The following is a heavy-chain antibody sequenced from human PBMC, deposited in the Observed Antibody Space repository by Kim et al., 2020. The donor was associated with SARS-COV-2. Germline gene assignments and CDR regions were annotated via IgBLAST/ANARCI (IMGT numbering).Heavy chain of an antibody. CDR3: ARDLSTIFGVVIMRGSRDRFDY. J-gene: IGHJ4*02. Sequence: ASVKVSCKASGYTFTSYGISWVRQAPGQGLEWMGWISAYNGNTNYAQKLQGRVTMTTDTSTSTAYMELRSLRSDDTAVYYCARDLSTIFGVVIMRGSRDRFDYWGQGTLVTVSS. CDR2: ISAYNGNT. D-gene: IGHD3-3*01. CDR1: GYTFTSYG. V-gene: IGHV1-18*01.